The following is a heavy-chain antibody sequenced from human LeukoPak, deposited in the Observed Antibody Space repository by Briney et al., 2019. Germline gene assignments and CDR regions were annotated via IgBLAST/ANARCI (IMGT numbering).Heavy chain of an antibody. Sequence: KPSETLSLTCTVSGGSISSYYWSWIRQPPGKGLEWIGYIYYSGSTNYNPSLKSRVTISRDTSKNQFSLRLTSVTAADTAVYYCARDGVSGTYYSFDYWGQGILGTVSS. D-gene: IGHD1-26*01. V-gene: IGHV4-59*01. CDR3: ARDGVSGTYYSFDY. CDR2: IYYSGST. J-gene: IGHJ4*02. CDR1: GGSISSYY.